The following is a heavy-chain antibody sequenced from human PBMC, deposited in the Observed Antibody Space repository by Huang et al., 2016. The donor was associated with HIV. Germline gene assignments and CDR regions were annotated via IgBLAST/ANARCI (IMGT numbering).Heavy chain of an antibody. D-gene: IGHD2-21*01. J-gene: IGHJ3*02. CDR3: AAGYDTYYDI. Sequence: QVQLVQSGAEVKKPGASVKVSCKVSGYTLTELSIHWVRQAPGTGLEWMGGLAPENGEKIYAQKFQGRVTMTEDTSTDTAYMELHSLRPEDTAVYYCAAGYDTYYDIWGQGTMVIASS. CDR1: GYTLTELS. CDR2: LAPENGEK. V-gene: IGHV1-24*01.